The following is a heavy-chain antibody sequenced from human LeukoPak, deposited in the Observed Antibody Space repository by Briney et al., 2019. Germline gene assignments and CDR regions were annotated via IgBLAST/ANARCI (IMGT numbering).Heavy chain of an antibody. V-gene: IGHV3-23*01. CDR1: GFTFSSYA. D-gene: IGHD2-8*01. Sequence: GGSLRLSCAVSGFTFSSYAMNWVRQATGKGLECVSGISGSGAGTYYADSVKGRFTISRDNSKNTLYLQMNSLRAEDTAVYYCAKMVREFYTISYYFDYWGQGTLVTVSS. CDR3: AKMVREFYTISYYFDY. CDR2: ISGSGAGT. J-gene: IGHJ4*02.